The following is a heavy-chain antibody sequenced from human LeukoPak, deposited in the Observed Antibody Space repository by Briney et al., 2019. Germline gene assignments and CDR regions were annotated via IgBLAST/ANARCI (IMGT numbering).Heavy chain of an antibody. CDR2: ISGSGGST. J-gene: IGHJ4*02. CDR1: GFTFSSYA. Sequence: PGGSLRLSCAASGFTFSSYAMSWVRQAPGKGLDWVSAISGSGGSTYYADSVKGRFTISRDNSKNTLYLQMNSLRAEDTAVYYCAKSTDWGSGSFDYWGQGTLVTVSS. D-gene: IGHD7-27*01. CDR3: AKSTDWGSGSFDY. V-gene: IGHV3-23*01.